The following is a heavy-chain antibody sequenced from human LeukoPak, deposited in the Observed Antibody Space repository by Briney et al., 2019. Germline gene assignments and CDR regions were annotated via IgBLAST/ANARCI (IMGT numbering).Heavy chain of an antibody. CDR2: LYSGGGA. Sequence: GGSLRLSCAASGFTVSNNYMSWVRQAPGKGLEWVSVLYSGGGAYYTDSVRGRFTISRDSSKNTLYLRMNSLRAEDTAIYYCARVPAAAAGMGIDYWGQGTLVTVSS. CDR3: ARVPAAAAGMGIDY. V-gene: IGHV3-66*01. D-gene: IGHD6-13*01. J-gene: IGHJ4*02. CDR1: GFTVSNNY.